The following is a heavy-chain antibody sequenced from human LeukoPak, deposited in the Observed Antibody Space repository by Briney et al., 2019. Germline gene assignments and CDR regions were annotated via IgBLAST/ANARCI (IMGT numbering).Heavy chain of an antibody. D-gene: IGHD1-26*01. CDR2: IYTSGST. CDR3: ARSLTGSYHSPFDP. V-gene: IGHV4-4*07. Sequence: PSETLSLTCTVSGGSISSYYWSWIRQPAGKGLEWIGRIYTSGSTNYNPSLKSRVTMSVDASKNQFSLKLSSVTAADTAVYYCARSLTGSYHSPFDPWGQGTLVTVSS. CDR1: GGSISSYY. J-gene: IGHJ5*02.